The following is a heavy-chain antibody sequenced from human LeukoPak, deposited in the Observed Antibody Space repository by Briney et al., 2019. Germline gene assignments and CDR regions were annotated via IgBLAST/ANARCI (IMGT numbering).Heavy chain of an antibody. CDR2: MYHSGST. J-gene: IGHJ1*01. D-gene: IGHD2-2*01. CDR3: ARHGGYCSSTSCFEYFQH. V-gene: IGHV4-39*01. Sequence: SETLSLTCTVSGGSISSSSNYWGWIRQPPGKGLEWIGSMYHSGSTYYNPSLKSQVTISVDTSKNQFSLKLNSVTAADTAVYYCARHGGYCSSTSCFEYFQHWGQGTLVTVPS. CDR1: GGSISSSSNY.